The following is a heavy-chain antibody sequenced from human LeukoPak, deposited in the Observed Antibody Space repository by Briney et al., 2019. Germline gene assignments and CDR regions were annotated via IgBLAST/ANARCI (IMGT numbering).Heavy chain of an antibody. V-gene: IGHV3-7*04. CDR1: GFTFTNYW. CDR2: IKEDGSTK. CDR3: GRESPAGTTSLDC. D-gene: IGHD1/OR15-1a*01. Sequence: GGSLRLSCAASGFTFTNYWMSWVRQAPGKGLEWVANIKEDGSTKYYVDSVKGRFTISRDNAKNSLYLQMNSLRAEDTALYYCGRESPAGTTSLDCWGQGTLVTVSS. J-gene: IGHJ4*02.